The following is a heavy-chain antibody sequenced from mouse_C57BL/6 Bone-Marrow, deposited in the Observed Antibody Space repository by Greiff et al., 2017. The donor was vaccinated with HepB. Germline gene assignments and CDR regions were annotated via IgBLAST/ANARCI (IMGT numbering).Heavy chain of an antibody. CDR1: GFSFNTYA. Sequence: EVKVVESGGGLVQPKGSLKLSCAASGFSFNTYAMNWVRQAPGKGLEWVARIRSKSNNYATYYADSVKDRFTISRDDSESMLYLQMNNLKTEDTAMYYCVRSRRRWFAYWGQGTLVTVSA. CDR3: VRSRRRWFAY. V-gene: IGHV10-1*01. CDR2: IRSKSNNYAT. J-gene: IGHJ3*01.